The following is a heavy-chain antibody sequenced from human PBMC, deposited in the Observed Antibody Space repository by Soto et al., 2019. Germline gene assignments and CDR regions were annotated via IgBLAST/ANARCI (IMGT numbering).Heavy chain of an antibody. D-gene: IGHD3-22*01. CDR2: IYTSGST. V-gene: IGHV4-4*07. CDR3: ARVKTYYYDSSGNNWFDP. Sequence: SETLSLTCTVSGGSISSYSWSWIRQPPGKGLEWIGRIYTSGSTNYNPSLKSRVTMSVDTSKNQFSLKLSSVTAADTAVYYCARVKTYYYDSSGNNWFDPWGQGNLVTVSS. J-gene: IGHJ5*02. CDR1: GGSISSYS.